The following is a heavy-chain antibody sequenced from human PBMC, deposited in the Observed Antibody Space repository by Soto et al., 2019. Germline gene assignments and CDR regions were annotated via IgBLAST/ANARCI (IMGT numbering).Heavy chain of an antibody. CDR1: GYTFTRSG. J-gene: IGHJ6*02. D-gene: IGHD5-12*01. Sequence: QVQLMQSGTGVQKPGASVRVSCKASGYTFTRSGISWVRQAPGQGPEWMGWISSYNGDTNYAQTFQGRVTMTTDTSTSTAYMELRSLRSDDTAVYYCAREGVAPYYYFGMDVWGQGTPVTVSS. CDR2: ISSYNGDT. CDR3: AREGVAPYYYFGMDV. V-gene: IGHV1-18*01.